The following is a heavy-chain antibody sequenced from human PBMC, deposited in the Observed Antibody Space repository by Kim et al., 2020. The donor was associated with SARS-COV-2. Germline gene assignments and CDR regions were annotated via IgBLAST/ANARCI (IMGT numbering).Heavy chain of an antibody. D-gene: IGHD3-22*01. CDR1: GGSVSSGSYY. Sequence: SETLSLTCTVSGGSVSSGSYYWSWIRQPPGKGLEWIGYIYYSGSTNYNPSLKSRVTISVDTSKNQFSLKLSSVTAADTAVYYCARVGGDDSSGYYREIDYWGQGTLVTVSS. V-gene: IGHV4-61*01. CDR2: IYYSGST. CDR3: ARVGGDDSSGYYREIDY. J-gene: IGHJ4*02.